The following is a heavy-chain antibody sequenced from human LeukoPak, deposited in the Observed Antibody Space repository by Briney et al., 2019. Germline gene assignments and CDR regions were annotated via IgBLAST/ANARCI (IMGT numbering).Heavy chain of an antibody. D-gene: IGHD3-16*01. CDR3: ARGGGLDV. CDR1: GFTFGNYW. Sequence: TGGSLRLSCAASGFTFGNYWMTWVRQAPGKGLAWVANIKQDGSAKYYMDSVKGRFTISRDNAKNSLYLQMSNLRAEDTAVYFRARGGGLDVWGQGATVTVSS. J-gene: IGHJ6*02. V-gene: IGHV3-7*03. CDR2: IKQDGSAK.